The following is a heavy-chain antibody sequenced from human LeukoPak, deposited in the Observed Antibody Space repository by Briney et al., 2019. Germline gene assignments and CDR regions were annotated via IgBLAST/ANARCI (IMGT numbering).Heavy chain of an antibody. D-gene: IGHD5-18*01. V-gene: IGHV3-23*01. CDR3: AKDRGYSYGLFDY. J-gene: IGHJ4*02. CDR1: GFTFSSYA. CDR2: MTSGGRTT. Sequence: PGGSLRLSCTASGFTFSSYAMTWVRQAPGKGLECVSTMTSGGRTTYYADSVKGRFTISRDNSKNTLYLQMNSLRAEDTAVYYCAKDRGYSYGLFDYWGQGTLVTVSS.